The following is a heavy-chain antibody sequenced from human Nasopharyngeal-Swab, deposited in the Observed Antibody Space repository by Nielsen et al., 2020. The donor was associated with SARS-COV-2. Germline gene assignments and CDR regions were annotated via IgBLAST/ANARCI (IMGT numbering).Heavy chain of an antibody. D-gene: IGHD6-19*01. CDR1: GYTFTGYA. CDR2: INAGNGNT. Sequence: ASVKVSCKASGYTFTGYAMHWVRQAPGQRLEWMGWINAGNGNTKYSQKFQGRVTITRDTSASTAYMELSSLRSEDTAVYYCARGVVAVAGPDFDYWGQGTLVTVSS. V-gene: IGHV1-3*01. CDR3: ARGVVAVAGPDFDY. J-gene: IGHJ4*02.